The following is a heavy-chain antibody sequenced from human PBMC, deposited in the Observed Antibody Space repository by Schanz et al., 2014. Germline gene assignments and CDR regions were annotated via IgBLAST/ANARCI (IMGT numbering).Heavy chain of an antibody. CDR2: ITTSTSYT. D-gene: IGHD5-18*01. Sequence: QVQLVESGGGLVKPGGSLRLSCAASGFTFSDNFMSWIRQAPGKGLEWISYITTSTSYTNYADSVKGRFTISRDNAKKSLFLQMNSLRAEDTAVYYCARDGYRNGRPFDHWGQGTRVTVSS. V-gene: IGHV3-11*06. J-gene: IGHJ4*02. CDR3: ARDGYRNGRPFDH. CDR1: GFTFSDNF.